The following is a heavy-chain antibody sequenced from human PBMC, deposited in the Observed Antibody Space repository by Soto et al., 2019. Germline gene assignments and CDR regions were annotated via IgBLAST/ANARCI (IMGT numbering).Heavy chain of an antibody. Sequence: GTSVKVSCEASGYTITINAMHWVRQAPGQRLEWMGWINAGNGNTKYSQKFQGRVTITRDTSASTAYMELSSLRSEDTAVYYCARDVGATDYWGQGTLVTVSS. CDR1: GYTITINA. V-gene: IGHV1-3*01. J-gene: IGHJ4*02. D-gene: IGHD1-26*01. CDR2: INAGNGNT. CDR3: ARDVGATDY.